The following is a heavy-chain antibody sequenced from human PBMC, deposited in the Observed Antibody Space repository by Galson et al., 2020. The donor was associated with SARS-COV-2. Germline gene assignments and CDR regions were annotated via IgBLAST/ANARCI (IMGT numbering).Heavy chain of an antibody. CDR2: IHPGDSDT. Sequence: HGESLKISCKGSGYIFTNYWIGWVRQMPGKGLEWMGTIHPGDSDTRYSPSFQGQVTISADKSITTAYLQWSSLKASDSAMYYCARRGIRDGSNSGEDYWGQGTLVTVSS. D-gene: IGHD3-10*01. J-gene: IGHJ4*02. CDR1: GYIFTNYW. CDR3: ARRGIRDGSNSGEDY. V-gene: IGHV5-51*01.